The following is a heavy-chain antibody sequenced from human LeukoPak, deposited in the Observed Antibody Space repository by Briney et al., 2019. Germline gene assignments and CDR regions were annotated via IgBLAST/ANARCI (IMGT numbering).Heavy chain of an antibody. Sequence: QPGRSLRLSCAASGFTFSSYGMHWVRQAPGKGLEWVAVIWYDGSNKYYADSVKGRFTISRDNSKNTLYLQMNSLRAEDTAVYYCAKDVVVGGWAIDYWGQGTLVTVSS. J-gene: IGHJ4*02. D-gene: IGHD2-21*01. CDR1: GFTFSSYG. CDR3: AKDVVVGGWAIDY. CDR2: IWYDGSNK. V-gene: IGHV3-33*06.